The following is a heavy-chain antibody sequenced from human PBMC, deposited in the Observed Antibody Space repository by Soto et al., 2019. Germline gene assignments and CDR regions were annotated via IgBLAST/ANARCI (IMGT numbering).Heavy chain of an antibody. CDR1: GYTYTGYD. Sequence: ASVKVYFNASGYTYTGYDINWVRQEKDQGLEWMGWMNPNSGNTGYAQKFQGRVTMTRNTSISTAYMELSSLRSEDTAVYYCARGYSSSSAYYYYYYMDVWGKGTTVTVSS. V-gene: IGHV1-8*01. CDR3: ARGYSSSSAYYYYYYMDV. J-gene: IGHJ6*03. D-gene: IGHD6-6*01. CDR2: MNPNSGNT.